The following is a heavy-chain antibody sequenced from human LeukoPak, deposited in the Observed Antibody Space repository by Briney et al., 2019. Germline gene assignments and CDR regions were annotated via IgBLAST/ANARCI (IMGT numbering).Heavy chain of an antibody. Sequence: ASVKLSCKASGYTFNNYGISWVRQAPGQGLEWMGWVTSYNGDTNYAQKFQGRVTMTRDTSISTAYMELSRLRSDDTAVYYCARDRGIVVVPAAPPDYWGQGTLVTVSS. V-gene: IGHV1-18*01. CDR3: ARDRGIVVVPAAPPDY. CDR2: VTSYNGDT. CDR1: GYTFNNYG. D-gene: IGHD2-2*01. J-gene: IGHJ4*02.